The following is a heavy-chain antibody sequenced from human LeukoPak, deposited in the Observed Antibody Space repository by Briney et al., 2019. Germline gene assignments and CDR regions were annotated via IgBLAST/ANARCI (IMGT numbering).Heavy chain of an antibody. J-gene: IGHJ4*02. Sequence: GASVKVSCKASGYTFTSYTIHWVRQAPGQRLEWMGWINAGNGNTKYSQKFQGRVTITRDTSASTAYMELSSLRSEDTAVYYCARVSPYERLFDYWGQGTLVTVSS. CDR1: GYTFTSYT. CDR2: INAGNGNT. CDR3: ARVSPYERLFDY. V-gene: IGHV1-3*01. D-gene: IGHD3-16*01.